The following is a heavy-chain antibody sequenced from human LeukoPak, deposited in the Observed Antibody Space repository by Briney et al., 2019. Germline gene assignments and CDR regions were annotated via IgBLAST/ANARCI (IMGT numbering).Heavy chain of an antibody. Sequence: PSETLSLTCAVYGGSFSGYHWSWIRQPPGKGLEWIGEINHSGSTNYNPSLKSRVTISVDTSKNQFSLKLSSVTAADTAVYYCARGGPILRGWFDPWGQGTLVTVSS. CDR3: ARGGPILRGWFDP. J-gene: IGHJ5*02. D-gene: IGHD2/OR15-2a*01. CDR2: INHSGST. V-gene: IGHV4-34*01. CDR1: GGSFSGYH.